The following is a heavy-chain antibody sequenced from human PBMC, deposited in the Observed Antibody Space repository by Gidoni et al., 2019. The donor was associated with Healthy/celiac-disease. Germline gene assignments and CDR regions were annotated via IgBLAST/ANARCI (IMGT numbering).Heavy chain of an antibody. V-gene: IGHV1-46*03. CDR1: GYTFTSYY. Sequence: QVQLVQSGAEVKKPGASVKVSCKASGYTFTSYYMPWVRQAPGQGLEWMGIINPSGGSTSYAQKFQGRVNMTRDTYTSTVYMELSSLRSEDTAVYYCARDQIYCSGGSCLYYYYYYGMDVWGKGTTVTVSS. D-gene: IGHD2-15*01. CDR3: ARDQIYCSGGSCLYYYYYYGMDV. CDR2: INPSGGST. J-gene: IGHJ6*04.